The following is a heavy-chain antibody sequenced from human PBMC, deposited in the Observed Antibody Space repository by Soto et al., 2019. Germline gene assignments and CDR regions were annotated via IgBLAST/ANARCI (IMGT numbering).Heavy chain of an antibody. J-gene: IGHJ5*02. V-gene: IGHV3-48*02. D-gene: IGHD3-10*01. CDR1: VSTFSSYS. Sequence: RSLRLSCAASVSTFSSYSMNWVRQAPGKGLEGVSYISSSSSTIYYADSVKGRFTISRDNAKNSLYLQMNSLRDEDTAVYYCASVVLWFGELPAPDRFDPWGQGTLVTVSS. CDR2: ISSSSSTI. CDR3: ASVVLWFGELPAPDRFDP.